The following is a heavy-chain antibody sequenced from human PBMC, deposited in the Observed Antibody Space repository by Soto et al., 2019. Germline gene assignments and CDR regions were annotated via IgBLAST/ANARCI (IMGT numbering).Heavy chain of an antibody. CDR2: LYYGRSA. CDR1: GDSISSYY. J-gene: IGHJ4*02. Sequence: QVQLQESGPGLVKPSETLSLTCAVSGDSISSYYCMWIRQPPGKGLESIGHLYYGRSANYNPSLKSRVTVSVDTSTNQCSLTLSSMTAADTAVYYCALRSMAVVPEYWGQGTLVTVSS. V-gene: IGHV4-59*01. D-gene: IGHD3-22*01. CDR3: ALRSMAVVPEY.